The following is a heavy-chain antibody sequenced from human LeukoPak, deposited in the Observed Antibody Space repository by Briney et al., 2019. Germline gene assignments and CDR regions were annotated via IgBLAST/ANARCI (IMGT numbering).Heavy chain of an antibody. CDR3: AKEGYYYDSSGYYYTPYYFDY. J-gene: IGHJ4*02. V-gene: IGHV3-23*01. CDR1: GFTSSSYA. D-gene: IGHD3-22*01. CDR2: ISGSGGST. Sequence: GGSLRLSCAASGFTSSSYAMSWVRQAPGKGLEWVSAISGSGGSTYYADSVKGRFTISRDNSKNTLYLQMNSLRAEDTAVYYCAKEGYYYDSSGYYYTPYYFDYWGQGTLVTVSS.